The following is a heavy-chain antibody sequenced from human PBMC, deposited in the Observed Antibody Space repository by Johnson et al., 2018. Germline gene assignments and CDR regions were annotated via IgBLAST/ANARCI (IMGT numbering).Heavy chain of an antibody. CDR3: AKGRVYSYGSEDAFDI. Sequence: VQLVESGGGLVQPGGSLRLSCAASGFTFSSYAMSWVRQAPGKGLEWVSAFSGSGGSTYYADSVKGRFTISRDNSKNTLYLQRNSLRADDTAVYYCAKGRVYSYGSEDAFDIWGQGTMVTVSS. CDR2: FSGSGGST. J-gene: IGHJ3*02. V-gene: IGHV3-23*04. CDR1: GFTFSSYA. D-gene: IGHD5-18*01.